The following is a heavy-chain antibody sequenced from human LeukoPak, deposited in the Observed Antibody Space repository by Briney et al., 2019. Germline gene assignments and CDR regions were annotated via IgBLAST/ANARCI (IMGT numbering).Heavy chain of an antibody. V-gene: IGHV3-48*03. CDR3: VQESSSLLRSYFDY. CDR1: GFTFSSYE. D-gene: IGHD2-15*01. CDR2: ISSSGSTI. J-gene: IGHJ4*02. Sequence: GGSLRLSCAASGFTFSSYEMNWVRQAPGKGLEWVSYISSSGSTIYYADSVKGRFTISRDNAKNSLYLQMNSLRAEDTAVYYCVQESSSLLRSYFDYWGQGTLVTVFS.